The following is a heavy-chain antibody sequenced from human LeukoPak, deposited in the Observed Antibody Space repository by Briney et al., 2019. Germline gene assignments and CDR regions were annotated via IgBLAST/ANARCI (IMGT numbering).Heavy chain of an antibody. CDR3: ATYRQVLLPFES. CDR2: ISGSGGST. J-gene: IGHJ4*02. CDR1: GLSFSNVW. V-gene: IGHV3-23*01. D-gene: IGHD2-8*02. Sequence: GGSLRLSCGASGLSFSNVWMTWVRQAPGKGLEWVSAISGSGGSTYYADSVKGRFTISRDNSKNTLYLQMNSLRAEDTAIYYCATYRQVLLPFESWGQGTLVTVSS.